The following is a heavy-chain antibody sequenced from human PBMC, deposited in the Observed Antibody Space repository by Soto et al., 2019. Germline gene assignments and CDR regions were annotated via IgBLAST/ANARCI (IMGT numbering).Heavy chain of an antibody. J-gene: IGHJ4*02. CDR3: AREGDIVVYHRFDY. Sequence: QVQLVQSGAEVKKPGASVKVSCKASGYTFTSYFMHWVRQAPGQGLEWMGIINSSGGSTSYAQKFQGRLSLTTDTSTSTVYMQLTSLTSADTAVYYCAREGDIVVYHRFDYWGQGTLVRVSS. D-gene: IGHD2-15*01. CDR1: GYTFTSYF. CDR2: INSSGGST. V-gene: IGHV1-46*01.